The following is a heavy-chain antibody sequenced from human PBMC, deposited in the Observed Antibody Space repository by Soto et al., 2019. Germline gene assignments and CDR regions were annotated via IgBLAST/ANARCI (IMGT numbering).Heavy chain of an antibody. V-gene: IGHV1-18*04. CDR3: ARGIMMVHRGDAVDF. CDR1: GYTFTSYG. Sequence: QVQLVQSGGEVKKPGASVKVSCKASGYTFTSYGIIWVRQVPGQGLEWMGWISAYNRKTIYAQNFQGRITMTTDTSTSTAYMELRSLRSDDTAVYYCARGIMMVHRGDAVDFWGQGTMVTVSS. D-gene: IGHD3-16*01. J-gene: IGHJ3*01. CDR2: ISAYNRKT.